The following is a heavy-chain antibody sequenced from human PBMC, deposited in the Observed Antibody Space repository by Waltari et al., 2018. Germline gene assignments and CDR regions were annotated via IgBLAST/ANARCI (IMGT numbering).Heavy chain of an antibody. CDR2: INRSGKA. J-gene: IGHJ4*02. Sequence: QVQLRASGSGLVKPSGTLSLTCAVPGECLGSRDWFSWIRQPPVKGLDWIGQINRSGKANYNPSLESRATVSIDTSNNQLSLKVTSATAADTAVDYCARDRGRGLYLDSWGQGTLVTVSP. D-gene: IGHD2-15*01. CDR1: GECLGSRDW. CDR3: ARDRGRGLYLDS. V-gene: IGHV4-4*02.